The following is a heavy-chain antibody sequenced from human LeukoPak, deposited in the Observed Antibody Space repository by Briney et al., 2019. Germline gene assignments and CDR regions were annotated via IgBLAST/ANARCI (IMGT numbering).Heavy chain of an antibody. CDR1: GFTLSTYE. D-gene: IGHD3-22*01. J-gene: IGHJ4*02. CDR3: ARRGYYDTSGYLFDY. Sequence: GGSLRLSCAASGFTLSTYEMNWVRQAPGKGLEWVSYITTSGGTMYYADSVKGRFTISRDNAKNSLYLQMNSLRAEDTAVYYCARRGYYDTSGYLFDYWGQGTLVTVSS. CDR2: ITTSGGTM. V-gene: IGHV3-48*03.